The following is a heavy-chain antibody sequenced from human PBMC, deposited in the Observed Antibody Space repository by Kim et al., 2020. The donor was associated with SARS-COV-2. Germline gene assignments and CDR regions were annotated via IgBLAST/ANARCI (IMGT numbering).Heavy chain of an antibody. CDR2: IDPSDSYT. Sequence: GESLKISCKGSGYSFTSYWISWVRQMPGKGLEWMGRIDPSDSYTNYSPSFQGHVTISADKSISTAYLQWSSLKASDTAMYYCARLSANYDFWSGSDAYYYGMDVWGQGTTVTVSS. CDR1: GYSFTSYW. J-gene: IGHJ6*02. V-gene: IGHV5-10-1*01. D-gene: IGHD3-3*01. CDR3: ARLSANYDFWSGSDAYYYGMDV.